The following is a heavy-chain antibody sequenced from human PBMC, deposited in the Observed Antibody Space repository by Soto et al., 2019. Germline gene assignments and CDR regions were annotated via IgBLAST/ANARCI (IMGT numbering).Heavy chain of an antibody. CDR1: GFTFSNFR. CDR3: ARDFQGLSY. J-gene: IGHJ4*02. Sequence: GSLSLSCAASGFTFSNFRMHWVRQAPGKGLVWVSRINSDGGSINYADSVKDRFTISRDNAKNTLYLQMNSLRAEDTAVYYCARDFQGLSYWGLGTLVTVSS. D-gene: IGHD3-16*01. V-gene: IGHV3-74*01. CDR2: INSDGGSI.